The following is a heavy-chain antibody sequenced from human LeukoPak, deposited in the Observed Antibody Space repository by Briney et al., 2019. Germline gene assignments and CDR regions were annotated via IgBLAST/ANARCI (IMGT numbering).Heavy chain of an antibody. J-gene: IGHJ4*02. Sequence: SETLSLTCTVSGGSISSGGYYWSWIRQNPGKGLEWIGYIHDSGSTHYNPSLKRRVSMSVDTSKNQFSLKLSSVTAADTAVYYCARGPPDVMVRGVPFDYWGQGTLVTVSS. CDR1: GGSISSGGYY. CDR3: ARGPPDVMVRGVPFDY. D-gene: IGHD3-10*01. CDR2: IHDSGST. V-gene: IGHV4-31*03.